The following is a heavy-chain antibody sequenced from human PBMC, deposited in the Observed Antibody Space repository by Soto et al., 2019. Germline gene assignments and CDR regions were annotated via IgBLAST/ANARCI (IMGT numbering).Heavy chain of an antibody. CDR1: GYTFTSYA. CDR3: ARSEQWLVYYFDY. Sequence: QVQLVQSGAEVKKPGASVKVSCKASGYTFTSYAMHWVRQAPGQRLEWMGWINAGNGNTKYSQKFQGRVTITRDTSASTAYMELSSLRSEDTAVYYCARSEQWLVYYFDYWGQGTLVTVSS. CDR2: INAGNGNT. D-gene: IGHD6-19*01. V-gene: IGHV1-3*01. J-gene: IGHJ4*02.